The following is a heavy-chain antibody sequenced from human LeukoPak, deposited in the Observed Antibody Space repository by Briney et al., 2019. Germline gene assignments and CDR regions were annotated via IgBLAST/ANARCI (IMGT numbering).Heavy chain of an antibody. CDR1: GGSFSGYY. CDR2: IYYSGST. D-gene: IGHD4-23*01. J-gene: IGHJ2*01. V-gene: IGHV4-31*11. Sequence: SETLSLTCAVYGGSFSGYYWSWIRQHPGKGLEWIGYIYYSGSTYYNPSLKSRVTISVDTSKNQFSLKLSSVTAADTAVYYCARETTVVTQRYFDLWGRGTLVTVSS. CDR3: ARETTVVTQRYFDL.